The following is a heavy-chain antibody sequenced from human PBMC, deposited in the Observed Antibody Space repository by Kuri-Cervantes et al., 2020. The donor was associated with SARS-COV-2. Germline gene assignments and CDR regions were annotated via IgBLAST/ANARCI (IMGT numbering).Heavy chain of an antibody. D-gene: IGHD3-3*01. Sequence: SETLSLTCAVYGGSFSAYYWSWIRQPPGKGLEWIGEINQSGSTNYNPSLKSRVTISVDTSKNQFSLKLSSVTAADTAVYYCARWSGSVYFDYWGQGTLVTVSS. CDR2: INQSGST. CDR1: GGSFSAYY. CDR3: ARWSGSVYFDY. V-gene: IGHV4-34*01. J-gene: IGHJ4*02.